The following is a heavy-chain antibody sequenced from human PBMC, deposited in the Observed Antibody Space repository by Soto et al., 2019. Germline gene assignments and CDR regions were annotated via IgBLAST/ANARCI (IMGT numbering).Heavy chain of an antibody. V-gene: IGHV1-18*01. J-gene: IGHJ4*02. CDR3: ARGKTEDYYGSGSYYYPWAY. CDR1: GYTFTSYS. CDR2: ISTYNGNT. Sequence: ASVKVSCKASGYTFTSYSISWVRQAPGQGLERMGWISTYNGNTNYAQKLQGRVTMTTDTSTSTAYMELRSLRSDDTAVYYCARGKTEDYYGSGSYYYPWAYWGQGTLVTVSS. D-gene: IGHD3-10*01.